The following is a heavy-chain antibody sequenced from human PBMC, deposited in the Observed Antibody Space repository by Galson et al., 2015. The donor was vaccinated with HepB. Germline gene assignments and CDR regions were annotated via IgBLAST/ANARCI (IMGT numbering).Heavy chain of an antibody. CDR1: GYTFTSYG. D-gene: IGHD6-13*01. V-gene: IGHV1-18*01. Sequence: SVKVSCKASGYTFTSYGISWVRQAPGQGLEWMGWISAYNGNTNYAQKLQGRVTMTTDTSTSTAYMELRSLRSDDPAVYYCARNEAAAGNYFYYGMDVWGQATTVTVSS. CDR2: ISAYNGNT. J-gene: IGHJ6*02. CDR3: ARNEAAAGNYFYYGMDV.